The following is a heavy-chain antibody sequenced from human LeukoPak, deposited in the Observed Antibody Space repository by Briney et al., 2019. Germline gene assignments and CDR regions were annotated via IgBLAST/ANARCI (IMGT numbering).Heavy chain of an antibody. CDR2: INPADSDT. V-gene: IGHV5-51*01. CDR1: GYNFASYW. Sequence: GASLQISCKCSGYNFASYWIGCVRQLPGKGLEWMGIINPADSDTRYSPSFQGQVTISADKSIGTTYLQWTSLKASDTAMYYCARQWLFDYWGQGTLVTVSS. CDR3: ARQWLFDY. D-gene: IGHD6-19*01. J-gene: IGHJ4*02.